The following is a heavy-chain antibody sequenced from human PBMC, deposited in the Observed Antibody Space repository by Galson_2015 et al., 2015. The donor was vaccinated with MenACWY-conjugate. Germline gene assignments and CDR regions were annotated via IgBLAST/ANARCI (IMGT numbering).Heavy chain of an antibody. D-gene: IGHD6-13*01. CDR1: GGSISSGNYY. CDR3: AREWYSSSWWYYFDS. V-gene: IGHV4-31*03. CDR2: IDKSGST. Sequence: TLSLTCTVSGGSISSGNYYWTWIRQHPGKGLEWLGYIDKSGSTYYKSSLKRRLTMSVDRPNNQFSLKLASVTAADTAVYYCAREWYSSSWWYYFDSWGLGTLVTASS. J-gene: IGHJ4*02.